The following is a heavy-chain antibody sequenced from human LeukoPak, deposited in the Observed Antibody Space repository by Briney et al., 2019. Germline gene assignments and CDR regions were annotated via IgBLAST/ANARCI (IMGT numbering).Heavy chain of an antibody. V-gene: IGHV4-59*01. Sequence: PSETLSLTCTVSGGSTSGYYWSWIRQPPGMPLEWIGYMYYSGNTNYNPSLKSRVTISVDTSKSQFSLKLRFVTAADTAVYYCARAGYDFWSGYRGPDYFDSWGQGTLVTVSS. CDR3: ARAGYDFWSGYRGPDYFDS. D-gene: IGHD3-3*01. CDR2: MYYSGNT. CDR1: GGSTSGYY. J-gene: IGHJ4*02.